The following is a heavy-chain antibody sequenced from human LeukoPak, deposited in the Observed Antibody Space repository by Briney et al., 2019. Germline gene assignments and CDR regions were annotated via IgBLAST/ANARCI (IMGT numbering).Heavy chain of an antibody. D-gene: IGHD2-8*01. CDR3: AKSSQRKTPSLVSFFDS. J-gene: IGHJ4*02. Sequence: PGGSLRLSCEASGFTFTSYALSWVRQAPGKGLEWVSGITGSGEGTNYADSVKGRSTNSRDNSRDTLFLQMSTLRAEDTAVYYCAKSSQRKTPSLVSFFDSWGQGTLVTVSS. CDR1: GFTFTSYA. CDR2: ITGSGEGT. V-gene: IGHV3-23*01.